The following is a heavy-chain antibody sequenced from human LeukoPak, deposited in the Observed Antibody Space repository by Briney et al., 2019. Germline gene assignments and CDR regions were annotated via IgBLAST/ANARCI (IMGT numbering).Heavy chain of an antibody. V-gene: IGHV3-23*01. J-gene: IGHJ4*02. CDR2: ISGSGGST. CDR1: GFTFSSYA. D-gene: IGHD5-18*01. Sequence: GGSLRLPCAGSGFTFSSYAMSWVRQAPGKGLEWVSAISGSGGSTYYADSVKGRFTISRDNSKNTLYLQMNSLRAEDTVVYYCAGRDTAMVTVDYWGQGTLVTVSS. CDR3: AGRDTAMVTVDY.